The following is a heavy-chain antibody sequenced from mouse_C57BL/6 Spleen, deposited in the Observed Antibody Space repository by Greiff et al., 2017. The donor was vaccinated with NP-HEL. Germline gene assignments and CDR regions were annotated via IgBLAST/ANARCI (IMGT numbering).Heavy chain of an antibody. D-gene: IGHD1-1*01. CDR3: ARGLFYGSSFFAY. V-gene: IGHV5-17*01. Sequence: EVQRVESGGGLVKPGGSLKLSCAASGFTFSDYGMHWVRQAPEKGLEWVAYISSGSSTIYYADTVKGRFTISRDNAKNTLFLQMTSLRSEDTAMYYCARGLFYGSSFFAYWGQGTLVTVSA. CDR2: ISSGSSTI. CDR1: GFTFSDYG. J-gene: IGHJ3*01.